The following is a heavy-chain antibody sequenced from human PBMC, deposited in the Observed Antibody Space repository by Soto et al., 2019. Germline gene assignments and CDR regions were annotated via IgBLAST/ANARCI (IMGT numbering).Heavy chain of an antibody. CDR1: GFTVSSNY. Sequence: EVQLVESGGGLVQPGGSLRLSCAASGFTVSSNYMSWVRQAPGKGLEWASVIYSGGSTYYADSVKGRFTISRDNSKNTLYLQMNSLRAEDTAVYYCAREEGGCSSTSCQIGFDYWGQGTLVTVSS. D-gene: IGHD2-2*01. CDR2: IYSGGST. J-gene: IGHJ4*02. CDR3: AREEGGCSSTSCQIGFDY. V-gene: IGHV3-66*01.